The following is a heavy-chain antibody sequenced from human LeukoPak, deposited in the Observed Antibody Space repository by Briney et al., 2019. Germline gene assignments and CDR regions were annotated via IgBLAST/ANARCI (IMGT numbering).Heavy chain of an antibody. CDR3: ARDGRYYYDSSGYCSFDY. Sequence: TGGSLRLSCAASGFTFSDYYMSWIRQAPGKGLEWVSYISSSGSTIYYADSVKGRFTISRDNAKNSLYLQMNSLRAEDTALYYCARDGRYYYDSSGYCSFDYWGQGTLVTVSS. J-gene: IGHJ4*02. CDR2: ISSSGSTI. D-gene: IGHD3-22*01. CDR1: GFTFSDYY. V-gene: IGHV3-11*04.